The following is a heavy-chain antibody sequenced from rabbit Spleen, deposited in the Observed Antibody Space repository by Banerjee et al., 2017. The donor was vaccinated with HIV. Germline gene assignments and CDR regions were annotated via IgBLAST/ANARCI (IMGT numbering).Heavy chain of an antibody. J-gene: IGHJ4*01. Sequence: QSLEESGGDLVQPGASLTLTCTASGFSFSSRYYMCWVRQAPGKGLEWIASIVAGSSGSTYYASWAIGRFTFSKTSSTTVTLQMTSLTAADTATYFCARDLDGVIGWNFGWWGPGTLVTVS. V-gene: IGHV1S40*01. CDR3: ARDLDGVIGWNFGW. CDR2: IVAGSSGST. CDR1: GFSFSSRYY. D-gene: IGHD1-1*01.